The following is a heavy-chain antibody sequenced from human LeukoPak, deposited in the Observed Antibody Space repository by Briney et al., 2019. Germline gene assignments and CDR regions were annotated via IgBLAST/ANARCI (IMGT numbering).Heavy chain of an antibody. D-gene: IGHD1-20*01. CDR1: GYTFTSYA. Sequence: ASVKVSCKASGYTFTSYAMNWVRQAPGQGLEWMGWINTNTGNPTYAQGFTGRFVFSLDTSVSTAYLQISSLKAEDTAVYYCARDRITGTSLRYYYYGMDVWGQGTTVTVSS. CDR2: INTNTGNP. CDR3: ARDRITGTSLRYYYYGMDV. J-gene: IGHJ6*02. V-gene: IGHV7-4-1*02.